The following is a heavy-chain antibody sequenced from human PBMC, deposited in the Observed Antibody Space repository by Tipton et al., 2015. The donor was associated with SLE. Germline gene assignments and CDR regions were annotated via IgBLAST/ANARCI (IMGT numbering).Heavy chain of an antibody. J-gene: IGHJ6*04. Sequence: SLRLSCAASGFTFINFWMGWVRQAPGKGLVWVSRINSDGTYTTYADAVKGRFSISRDNAKNTLYLQMNSLRAEDTAVYFCARERMDLDVWGKGITVTVSA. CDR3: ARERMDLDV. CDR2: INSDGTYT. D-gene: IGHD3/OR15-3a*01. V-gene: IGHV3-74*01. CDR1: GFTFINFW.